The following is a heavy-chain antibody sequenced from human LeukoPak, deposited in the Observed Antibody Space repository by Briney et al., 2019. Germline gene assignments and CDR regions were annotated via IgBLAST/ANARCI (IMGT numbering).Heavy chain of an antibody. CDR1: AFTFSSYW. CDR2: INRDGSNT. J-gene: IGHJ4*02. D-gene: IGHD6-13*01. V-gene: IGHV3-74*01. Sequence: PGGSLRLSCAASAFTFSSYWMHWVRQAPGKGLVCVSRINRDGSNTDYADSVRGRFTISRDNAKNTLYLQLNSLRAEDTAVYYCARDIETAAIDYWGRGTLVTVSS. CDR3: ARDIETAAIDY.